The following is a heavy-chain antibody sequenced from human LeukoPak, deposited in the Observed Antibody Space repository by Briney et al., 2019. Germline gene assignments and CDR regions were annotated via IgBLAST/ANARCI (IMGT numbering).Heavy chain of an antibody. CDR3: ARLLDNDISGDPDTFGV. Sequence: PSETLSLTCTVSGGSLSGHYWSWIRQPPGKRLEWIGYVSYTGRTKYNPSLQSRVTISMDTSKSQFSLKLTSVTSADTAVYSCARLLDNDISGDPDTFGVWSQGTTVIVSS. D-gene: IGHD3-22*01. CDR1: GGSLSGHY. CDR2: VSYTGRT. V-gene: IGHV4-59*11. J-gene: IGHJ3*01.